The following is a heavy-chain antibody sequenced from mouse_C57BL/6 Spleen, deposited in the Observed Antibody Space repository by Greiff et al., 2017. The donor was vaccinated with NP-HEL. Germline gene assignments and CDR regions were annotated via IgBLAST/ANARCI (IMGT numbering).Heavy chain of an antibody. J-gene: IGHJ3*01. CDR1: GYTFTSYW. V-gene: IGHV1-72*01. CDR2: IDPNSGGT. Sequence: QVQLQQPGAELVKPGASVKLSCKASGYTFTSYWMHWVKQRPGRGLEWIGRIDPNSGGTKYTEKFKSKATLTVDKPSSTAYMQLSSLTSEDSAVEYMVREEEGADSSGYVEFAYWGQGTLVTVSA. D-gene: IGHD3-2*02. CDR3: VREEEGADSSGYVEFAY.